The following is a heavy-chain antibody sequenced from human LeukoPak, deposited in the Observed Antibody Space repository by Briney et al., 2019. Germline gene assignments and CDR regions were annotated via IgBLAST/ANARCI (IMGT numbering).Heavy chain of an antibody. CDR3: ARRPSDYGDYVPYFDY. J-gene: IGHJ4*02. D-gene: IGHD4-17*01. V-gene: IGHV3-30*03. Sequence: GGSLRLSCAPSGFSFISHGMQWVRQAPGKGLEWERVKSEDGRNKNYADSVKGRFAIPRDNSKDTLYLQMNSLRDEDTAVYHCARRPSDYGDYVPYFDYWGQGTLDTVSS. CDR1: GFSFISHG. CDR2: KSEDGRNK.